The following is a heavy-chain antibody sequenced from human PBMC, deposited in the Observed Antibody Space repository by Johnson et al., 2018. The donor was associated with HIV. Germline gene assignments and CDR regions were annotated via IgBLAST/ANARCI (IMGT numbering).Heavy chain of an antibody. J-gene: IGHJ3*01. V-gene: IGHV3-33*08. Sequence: QVQLVESGGGVVQPGRSLRLSCAASGFNFSNYGMYWVRQAPGKGLEWVAVIWYDGSNKYYADSVKGRFTISRDNSKNTLYLQMNSLRAEDTAVYYCAREGVAVAGTPDAFDLWGQGTMVIVSS. CDR1: GFNFSNYG. D-gene: IGHD6-19*01. CDR2: IWYDGSNK. CDR3: AREGVAVAGTPDAFDL.